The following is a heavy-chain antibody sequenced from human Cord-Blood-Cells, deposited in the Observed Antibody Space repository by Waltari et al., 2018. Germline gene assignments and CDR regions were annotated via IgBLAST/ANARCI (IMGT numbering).Heavy chain of an antibody. V-gene: IGHV1-58*01. CDR2: IVVGSGNT. Sequence: QMQLVQSGPEVKKPGTSVKVSCKASGCTMTSSPVPWVRQARAQRLEWIGWIVVGSGNTNYAQKFQERVTITRDMSTSTAYMELSSLRSEDTAVYYCAADGGAYDSSGYYFDYWGQGTLVTVSS. CDR1: GCTMTSSP. CDR3: AADGGAYDSSGYYFDY. J-gene: IGHJ4*02. D-gene: IGHD3-22*01.